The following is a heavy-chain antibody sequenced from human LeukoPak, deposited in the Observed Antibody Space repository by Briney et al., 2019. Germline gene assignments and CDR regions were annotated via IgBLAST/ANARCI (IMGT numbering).Heavy chain of an antibody. Sequence: ASVKVSCEASGYTFTGYYMHWVRQAPGQGLEWMGWINPNSGGTNYAQKFQGRVTMTRDTSISTAYMELSRLRSDDTAVYYCARSPITMIVVVIDYWGQGTLVTVSS. D-gene: IGHD3-22*01. CDR3: ARSPITMIVVVIDY. CDR2: INPNSGGT. J-gene: IGHJ4*02. V-gene: IGHV1-2*02. CDR1: GYTFTGYY.